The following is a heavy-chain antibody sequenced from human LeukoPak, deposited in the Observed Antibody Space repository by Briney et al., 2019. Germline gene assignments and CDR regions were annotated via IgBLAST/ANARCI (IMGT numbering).Heavy chain of an antibody. CDR3: AKDGRAMITYYFDN. J-gene: IGHJ4*02. Sequence: GGSLRLSCAASGFTFSSYAMTWVRQAPGKGLEWVSSISGSGGSKYYADSVKGRFTISRDNSKNTLYLQMNSLRAEDTAVYYCAKDGRAMITYYFDNWGQGTLVTVSS. CDR1: GFTFSSYA. V-gene: IGHV3-23*01. D-gene: IGHD3-16*01. CDR2: ISGSGGSK.